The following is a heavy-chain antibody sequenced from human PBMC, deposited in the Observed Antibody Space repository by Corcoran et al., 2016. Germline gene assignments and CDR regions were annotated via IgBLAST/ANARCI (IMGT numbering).Heavy chain of an antibody. J-gene: IGHJ4*02. D-gene: IGHD3-22*01. CDR3: ARGDDSSPNRPGGY. Sequence: EVQLVESGGGLVQPGGSLRLSCAASGFTFSSYWMTWVRQAPGKGLEWVASIKQDGSDGYSVDSVKGRFTSSRDNARNSLYLQMNSLRAEDTAVYYCARGDDSSPNRPGGYWGQGTLVTVSS. CDR2: IKQDGSDG. V-gene: IGHV3-7*01. CDR1: GFTFSSYW.